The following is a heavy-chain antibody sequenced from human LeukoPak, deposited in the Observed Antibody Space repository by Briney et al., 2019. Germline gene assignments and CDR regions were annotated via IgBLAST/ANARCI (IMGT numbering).Heavy chain of an antibody. Sequence: GASVKVSCKASGYTFTSYYIHWVRQAPGQGLEWMGLINPSGGSTNYAQKFQGRVTMTRDTSTSTVYMELCSLRSEDTAVYYCARGPSITMVRGGQWYYYMDVWGKGTTVTISS. CDR2: INPSGGST. D-gene: IGHD3-10*01. V-gene: IGHV1-46*01. CDR3: ARGPSITMVRGGQWYYYMDV. CDR1: GYTFTSYY. J-gene: IGHJ6*03.